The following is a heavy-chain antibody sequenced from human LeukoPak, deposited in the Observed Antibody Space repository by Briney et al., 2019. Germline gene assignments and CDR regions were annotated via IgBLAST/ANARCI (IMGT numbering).Heavy chain of an antibody. Sequence: SGGSLRLSCAASGFTLSNYSMNWVRQAPGRGLEWVSIVIGRDGSTHYADSVRGRFTISRDSSKNTLFLQMDSLRAEDTALYYCAKGRDLEPDYWGQGALVTVSS. D-gene: IGHD2-21*02. CDR1: GFTLSNYS. CDR3: AKGRDLEPDY. CDR2: VIGRDGST. V-gene: IGHV3-23*01. J-gene: IGHJ4*02.